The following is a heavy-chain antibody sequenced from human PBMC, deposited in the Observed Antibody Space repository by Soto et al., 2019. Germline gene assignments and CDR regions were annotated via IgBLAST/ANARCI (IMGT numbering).Heavy chain of an antibody. V-gene: IGHV2-70*01. J-gene: IGHJ6*02. D-gene: IGHD3-10*01. CDR2: TDWDDDK. Sequence: ESGPTLVNPTQTLTLTCTFSGFSLSTSGMCVSWIRQPPGKALEWLALTDWDDDKYYSTSLKTRLTISMDTSKNQVVLTMTNMDPVDTATYYCARIVADYYGSGSYYYYYYGMDFRAQRTTVTVSS. CDR1: GFSLSTSGMC. CDR3: ARIVADYYGSGSYYYYYYGMDF.